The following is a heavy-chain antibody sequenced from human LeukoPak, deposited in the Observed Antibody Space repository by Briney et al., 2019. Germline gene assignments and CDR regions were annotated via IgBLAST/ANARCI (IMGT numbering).Heavy chain of an antibody. V-gene: IGHV4-59*01. Sequence: SETLSLTCTVSDGSISSYYWNWIRQPPGKGLEWIGYMYYSGSTNYNPSLKSRVTISVDTSKNQFSLKLSSVTAADTAVYYCASGSYSYYYMDVWGKGTTVTVSS. J-gene: IGHJ6*03. CDR3: ASGSYSYYYMDV. CDR2: MYYSGST. CDR1: DGSISSYY.